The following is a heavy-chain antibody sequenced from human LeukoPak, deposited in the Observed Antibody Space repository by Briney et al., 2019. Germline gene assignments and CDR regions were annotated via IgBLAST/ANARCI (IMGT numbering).Heavy chain of an antibody. CDR2: INPNSGGT. CDR3: ARRSIAALRFDY. V-gene: IGHV1-2*02. J-gene: IGHJ4*02. D-gene: IGHD6-6*01. CDR1: GYTFTGYY. Sequence: GASVKVSCKASGYTFTGYYMHWVRQAPGQGLEWMGWINPNSGGTNYARKFQGRVTMTRDTSISTAYMELSRLRSDDTAVYYCARRSIAALRFDYWGQGTLVTVSS.